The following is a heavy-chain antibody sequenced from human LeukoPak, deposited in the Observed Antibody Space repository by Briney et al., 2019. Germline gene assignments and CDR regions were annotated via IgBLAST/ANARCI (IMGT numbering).Heavy chain of an antibody. CDR3: ARRSRNGRYAFDF. D-gene: IGHD2-8*01. CDR1: AYTFTGYY. J-gene: IGHJ3*01. CDR2: IDPNNGDT. Sequence: AAVKVSFKASAYTFTGYYLHWVRQAPGQGLQWMGWIDPNNGDTEYAQKFQGRVTMTRDRSISTAYMELGRLTSDDTAVYYCARRSRNGRYAFDFWGQGTMVTVSS. V-gene: IGHV1-2*02.